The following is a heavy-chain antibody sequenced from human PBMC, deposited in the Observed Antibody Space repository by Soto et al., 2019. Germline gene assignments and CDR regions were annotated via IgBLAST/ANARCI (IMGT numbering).Heavy chain of an antibody. J-gene: IGHJ4*01. CDR3: AISGDCSGPNCYAGFDY. D-gene: IGHD2-2*01. V-gene: IGHV3-7*05. CDR2: IKQGGTER. CDR1: GFSFSNYW. Sequence: GGSLRLSCAAAGFSFSNYWISWVRQAPGKGLKWVANIKQGGTERYYVDSVKGRFTISRDNAKISLYLQMNSLRAEDTAFYFFAISGDCSGPNCYAGFDYWGHGTLVTVSS.